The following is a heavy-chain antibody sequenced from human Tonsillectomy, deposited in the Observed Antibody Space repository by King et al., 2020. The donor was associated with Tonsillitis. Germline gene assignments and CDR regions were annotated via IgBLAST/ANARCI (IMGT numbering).Heavy chain of an antibody. D-gene: IGHD3-22*01. V-gene: IGHV4-59*01. CDR1: GGSISTNY. Sequence: VQLQESGPGLVKPSETLSLTCTVSGGSISTNYWTWIRQPPGKRLEWIGYIDDSGTTNYNPSLESRVTLSVDTSKNQFSLKLSSVTAADTAVYYCARDKGDYDSSGYDWGQGTLVTVSS. CDR2: IDDSGTT. J-gene: IGHJ4*02. CDR3: ARDKGDYDSSGYD.